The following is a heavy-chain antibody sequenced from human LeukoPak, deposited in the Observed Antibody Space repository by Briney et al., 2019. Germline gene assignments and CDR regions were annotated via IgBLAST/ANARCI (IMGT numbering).Heavy chain of an antibody. CDR1: GGTFSSYA. CDR2: IIPIFGTA. V-gene: IGHV1-69*05. D-gene: IGHD5-18*01. J-gene: IGHJ4*02. Sequence: SVKVSCKASGGTFSSYAISWVRQAPGQGLEWMGGIIPIFGTANYAQKFQGRVTITTDESTSTAYMELSSLRSEDTAVYYCARGRGYSYGLFDYWGQGTLVTVSS. CDR3: ARGRGYSYGLFDY.